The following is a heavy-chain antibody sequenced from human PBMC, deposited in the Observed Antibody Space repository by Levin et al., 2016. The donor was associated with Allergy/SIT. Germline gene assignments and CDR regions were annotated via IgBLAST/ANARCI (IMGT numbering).Heavy chain of an antibody. D-gene: IGHD4-17*01. J-gene: IGHJ5*02. CDR3: ARDPGDYGDYVEPVRFNWFDP. Sequence: WVRQAPGQGLEWMGGIIPIFGTANYAQKFQGRVTITADESTSTAYMELSSLRSEDTAVYYCARDPGDYGDYVEPVRFNWFDPWGQGTLVTVSS. CDR2: IIPIFGTA. V-gene: IGHV1-69*01.